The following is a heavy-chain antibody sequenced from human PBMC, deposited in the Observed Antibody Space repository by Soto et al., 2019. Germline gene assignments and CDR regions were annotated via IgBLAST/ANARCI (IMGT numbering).Heavy chain of an antibody. D-gene: IGHD3-22*01. CDR1: GFTFSSYG. CDR2: ISYDGSNK. V-gene: IGHV3-30*18. Sequence: PGGSLRLSCAASGFTFSSYGMHWVRQAPGKGLEWVAVISYDGSNKYYADSVKGRFTISRDNSKNTLYLQMNSLRAEDTAVYYCAKNHGSSGYYHDYWGHGTLVTVSS. CDR3: AKNHGSSGYYHDY. J-gene: IGHJ4*01.